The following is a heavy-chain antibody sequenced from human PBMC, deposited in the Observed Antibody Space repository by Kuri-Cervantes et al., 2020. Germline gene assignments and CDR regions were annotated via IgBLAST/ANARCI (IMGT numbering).Heavy chain of an antibody. V-gene: IGHV3-48*02. CDR3: ARDPRLRWSLGAY. CDR2: ISRSSSAI. Sequence: GGSLRLSCAVSGGSISSSNWWSWVRQPPGKGLEWISYISRSSSAIYYADSVKGRFTISRDNAKNSLYLQMSSLRDEDTAVYYCARDPRLRWSLGAYWGQGALVTVSS. D-gene: IGHD4-23*01. CDR1: GGSISSSN. J-gene: IGHJ4*02.